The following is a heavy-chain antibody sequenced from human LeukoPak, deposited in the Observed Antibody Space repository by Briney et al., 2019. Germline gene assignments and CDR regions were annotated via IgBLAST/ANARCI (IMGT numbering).Heavy chain of an antibody. CDR3: AKDPEWFGASYAFDY. CDR1: GFTFSITY. Sequence: GESLRLSCTASGFTFSITYMAWVRQAPGKGLEWVSVIYGGGDAYYADSVKGRFTISRDNSKNTLYLQMNSLRAEDTAVYYCAKDPEWFGASYAFDYWGQGTLVTVSS. J-gene: IGHJ4*02. D-gene: IGHD3-10*01. V-gene: IGHV3-66*02. CDR2: IYGGGDA.